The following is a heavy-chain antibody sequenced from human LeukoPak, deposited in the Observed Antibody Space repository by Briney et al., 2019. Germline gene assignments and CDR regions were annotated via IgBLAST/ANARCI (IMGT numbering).Heavy chain of an antibody. CDR2: IYYSGNT. CDR1: GGSITTATYY. CDR3: AKDFSSASYTSYYYYMDV. D-gene: IGHD6-25*01. Sequence: SETLFLTCTVPGGSITTATYYWGWIRQPPGKGLDWIGSIYYSGNTYYNPSLKSRVTIALDTSQNQFYLKVSSVTAAVTPSYYCAKDFSSASYTSYYYYMDVWGKGNTVTVSS. J-gene: IGHJ6*03. V-gene: IGHV4-39*07.